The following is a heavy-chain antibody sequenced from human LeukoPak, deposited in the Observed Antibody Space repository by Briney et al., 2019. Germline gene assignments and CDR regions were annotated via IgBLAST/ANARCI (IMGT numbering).Heavy chain of an antibody. D-gene: IGHD3-9*01. J-gene: IGHJ4*02. V-gene: IGHV3-30*04. Sequence: GRSLRLSCAASGFTFSTYAMHWVRQAPGKGLEWVAVISYDGSSKYYADSVKGRFTISRDNSKNTLYLQMNSLRAEDTAVYYCAKGTGPLRYFDWSPEPVDYWGQGTLVTVSS. CDR2: ISYDGSSK. CDR3: AKGTGPLRYFDWSPEPVDY. CDR1: GFTFSTYA.